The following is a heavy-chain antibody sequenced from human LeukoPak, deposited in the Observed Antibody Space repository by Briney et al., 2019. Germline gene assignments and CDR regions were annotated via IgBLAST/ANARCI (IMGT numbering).Heavy chain of an antibody. CDR1: GVSISSGSYF. V-gene: IGHV4-61*02. J-gene: IGHJ4*02. D-gene: IGHD3-10*01. CDR3: AYGSGSYYYFDY. Sequence: SETLSLTCTVSGVSISSGSYFWSWIRQPAVKGLEWIGRIYTSGSTNYNPSLKSRVTISVDTSKNQFSLKLSSVTAADTAVYYCAYGSGSYYYFDYWGQGTLVTVSS. CDR2: IYTSGST.